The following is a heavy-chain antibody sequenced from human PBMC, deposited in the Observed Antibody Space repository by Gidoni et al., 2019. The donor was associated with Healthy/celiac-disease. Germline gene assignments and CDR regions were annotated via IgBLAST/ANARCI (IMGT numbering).Heavy chain of an antibody. J-gene: IGHJ4*02. CDR3: ARGPLYSPWYYDSSGSHFDY. Sequence: QLQLQESGPGLVKPSEPLSLTCTVSGGSISSSSYYWGWIRQPPGKGLEWIGSIYYSGSTYYNPSLKSRVTISVDTSKNQFSLKLSSVTAADTAVYYCARGPLYSPWYYDSSGSHFDYWGQGTLVTVSS. V-gene: IGHV4-39*07. CDR2: IYYSGST. D-gene: IGHD3-22*01. CDR1: GGSISSSSYY.